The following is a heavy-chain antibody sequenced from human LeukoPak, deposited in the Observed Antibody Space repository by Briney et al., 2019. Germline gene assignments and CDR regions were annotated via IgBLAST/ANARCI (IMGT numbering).Heavy chain of an antibody. Sequence: SETLSLTCTVSGGSISSHYWSWIRQPPGKGLEWIGYIYYSGSTFYNPSLKSRVTISVDTSKNQFSLKLTSVTAADTAVYYCATRASGSYSYWGQGTLVTVSS. CDR3: ATRASGSYSY. J-gene: IGHJ4*02. V-gene: IGHV4-59*08. CDR1: GGSISSHY. CDR2: IYYSGST. D-gene: IGHD1-26*01.